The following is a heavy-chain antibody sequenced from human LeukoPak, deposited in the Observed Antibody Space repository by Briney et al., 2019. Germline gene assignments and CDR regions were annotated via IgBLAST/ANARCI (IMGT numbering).Heavy chain of an antibody. D-gene: IGHD3-22*01. J-gene: IGHJ6*02. CDR1: GGSISSGDYY. CDR2: IYYSGST. CDR3: ARERYYDSSGFSSYYYGMDV. V-gene: IGHV4-30-4*01. Sequence: SETLSLTCTVSGGSISSGDYYWSWIRQPPGKGLEWIGYIYYSGSTYYNPSLKSRVTISVDTSKNRFSLKLSSVTAADTAVYYCARERYYDSSGFSSYYYGMDVWGQGTTVTVSS.